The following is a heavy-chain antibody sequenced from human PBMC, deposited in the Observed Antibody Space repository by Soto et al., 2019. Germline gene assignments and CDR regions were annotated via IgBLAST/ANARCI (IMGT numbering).Heavy chain of an antibody. CDR1: GGSVSSGSYY. J-gene: IGHJ4*02. V-gene: IGHV4-61*01. D-gene: IGHD1-20*01. CDR3: ARVNNWNAGGIDY. CDR2: IYYSGST. Sequence: QVQLQESGPGLVKPSETLSLTCTVSGGSVSSGSYYWSWIRQPPGKGLEWIGYIYYSGSTYYNPSLKSRVTISVDTSKNQFSLKLSSVTAADTAVYYCARVNNWNAGGIDYWGQGTLVTVSS.